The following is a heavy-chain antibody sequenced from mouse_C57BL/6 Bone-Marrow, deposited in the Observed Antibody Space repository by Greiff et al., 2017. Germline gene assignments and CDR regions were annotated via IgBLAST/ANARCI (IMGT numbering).Heavy chain of an antibody. CDR2: IYPGDGDT. D-gene: IGHD1-1*01. CDR3: ASPAYGSTWYFDV. CDR1: GYAFSSSW. J-gene: IGHJ1*03. Sequence: QVQLQQSGPELVKPGASVKISCKASGYAFSSSWMNWVKQRPGKGLEWIGRIYPGDGDTNYNGKFKGKATLTADKSSSTAYMQLSSLTSEDSAVYFCASPAYGSTWYFDVWGTGTTVTVSS. V-gene: IGHV1-82*01.